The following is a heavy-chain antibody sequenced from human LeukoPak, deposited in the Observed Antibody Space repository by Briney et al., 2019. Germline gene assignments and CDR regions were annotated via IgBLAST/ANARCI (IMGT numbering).Heavy chain of an antibody. CDR3: ARENYRGYSYGSAVNWFDP. V-gene: IGHV3-33*01. CDR1: GFTFRSYC. Sequence: GSLRLSCAASGFTFRSYCMHWVRQGPGKGLEWVGGIWDGGSNKYYADSVKGRFTISRDNSKNTLYLQMNSLRAEDTAVYYCARENYRGYSYGSAVNWFDPWGQGTLVTVSS. J-gene: IGHJ5*02. D-gene: IGHD5-18*01. CDR2: IWDGGSNK.